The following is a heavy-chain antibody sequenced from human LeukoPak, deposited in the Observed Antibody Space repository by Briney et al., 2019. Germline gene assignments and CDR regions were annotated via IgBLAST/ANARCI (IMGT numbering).Heavy chain of an antibody. CDR3: AKGLYGDCDIDY. CDR2: VNGGGDST. CDR1: GFTFSTYA. V-gene: IGHV3-23*01. J-gene: IGHJ4*02. D-gene: IGHD4-17*01. Sequence: GGSLRLSCVASGFTFSTYAMSWVRQAPGKGLEWVSTVNGGGDSTYYADSVKGRFTISRDNSKNTLYLQMNSLRAEDTAIYYCAKGLYGDCDIDYWGQGTLVTGSS.